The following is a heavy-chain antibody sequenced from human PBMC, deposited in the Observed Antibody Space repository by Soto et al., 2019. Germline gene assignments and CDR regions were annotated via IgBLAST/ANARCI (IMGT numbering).Heavy chain of an antibody. CDR2: IIPIFGTA. V-gene: IGHV1-69*13. CDR3: ARVTTRGQYYYYGMDV. D-gene: IGHD4-4*01. Sequence: SVKVSCKASGGTLGSYAISWVRQAPGQGLEWMGGIIPIFGTANYAQKFQGRVTITADESTSTAYMELSSLRSEDTAVYYCARVTTRGQYYYYGMDVWGQGTTVTVSS. J-gene: IGHJ6*02. CDR1: GGTLGSYA.